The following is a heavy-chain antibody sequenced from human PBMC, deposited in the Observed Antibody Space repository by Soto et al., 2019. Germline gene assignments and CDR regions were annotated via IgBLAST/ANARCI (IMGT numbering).Heavy chain of an antibody. CDR3: ATGTVGAMDY. CDR1: GFTFSDHY. V-gene: IGHV3-72*01. Sequence: EVQLVESGGDLVQPGGSLRLSCAASGFTFSDHYMEWVRQAPGKGLEWVGRTRNKVDSYTTEYAASVRGRFTTSRDDSKTSLYLQMNSLKTEDTALYYCATGTVGAMDYWGQGTLVTVSS. CDR2: TRNKVDSYTT. D-gene: IGHD1-26*01. J-gene: IGHJ4*02.